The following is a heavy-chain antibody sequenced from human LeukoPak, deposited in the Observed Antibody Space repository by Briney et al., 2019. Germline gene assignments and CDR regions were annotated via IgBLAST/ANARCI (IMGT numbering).Heavy chain of an antibody. CDR1: GFTFSSYS. J-gene: IGHJ4*02. V-gene: IGHV3-21*01. CDR3: ARDQERNAVAGTLGY. D-gene: IGHD6-19*01. Sequence: GGSLRLSCAASGFTFSSYSMNWVRQAPGKGLEWVSSISSSSSYIYYADSVKGRFTISRDNVKNSLYLQMNSLRAEDTAVYYCARDQERNAVAGTLGYWGQGTLVTVSS. CDR2: ISSSSSYI.